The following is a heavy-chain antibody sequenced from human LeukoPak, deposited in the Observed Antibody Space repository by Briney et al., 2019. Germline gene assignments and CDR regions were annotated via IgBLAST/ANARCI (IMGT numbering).Heavy chain of an antibody. CDR1: SFTFCSYA. V-gene: IGHV3-30-3*01. CDR2: ISYDGSNK. Sequence: GRSLRLSCADSSFTFCSYAMQWVRQAPGKGMEWVADISYDGSNKYYADSVKARFTISRDNSKNTLYLQMNSLRAEDTAVYYCARDRTIFGVVIAYYFDYWGQGTLVTVSS. D-gene: IGHD3-3*01. J-gene: IGHJ4*02. CDR3: ARDRTIFGVVIAYYFDY.